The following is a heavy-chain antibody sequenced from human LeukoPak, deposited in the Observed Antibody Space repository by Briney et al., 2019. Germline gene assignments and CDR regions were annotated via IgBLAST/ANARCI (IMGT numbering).Heavy chain of an antibody. Sequence: SETLSLTCTVSGGSISSGDYYWSWIRQPPGKGLEWIGYIYYSGSTYYNPSLKSRVTISVDTSKNQFSLKLSSVTAADTAVYYCARVTFGDPPPPFDYWGQGTLVTVSS. CDR2: IYYSGST. CDR1: GGSISSGDYY. D-gene: IGHD3-10*01. CDR3: ARVTFGDPPPPFDY. J-gene: IGHJ4*02. V-gene: IGHV4-30-4*01.